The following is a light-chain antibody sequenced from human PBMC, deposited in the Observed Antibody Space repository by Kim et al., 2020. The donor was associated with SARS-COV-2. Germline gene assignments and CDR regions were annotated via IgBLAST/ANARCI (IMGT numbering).Light chain of an antibody. J-gene: IGLJ1*01. V-gene: IGLV3-19*01. Sequence: SSELTQDPAVSVALGQTVRITCQGDSLRSYYASWYQQKPGQAPVLVIYGKNNRPSGFPDRFSGSSSGNTASLTITGAQAEDEADYYCNSRDSSGNHYVFG. CDR3: NSRDSSGNHYV. CDR2: GKN. CDR1: SLRSYY.